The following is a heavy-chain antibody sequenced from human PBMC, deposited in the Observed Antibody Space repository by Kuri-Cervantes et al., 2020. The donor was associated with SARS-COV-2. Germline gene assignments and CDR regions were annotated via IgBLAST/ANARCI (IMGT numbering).Heavy chain of an antibody. J-gene: IGHJ5*02. CDR2: IYYSGST. V-gene: IGHV4-39*07. Sequence: SETLSLTCTVSGGSISSSSYYWGWIRQPPGKGLEWIGSIYYSGSTYYNLSLRSRVSISLDTSKDQLSLNLTSVTAADTAVYYCARNYGDYVDYLDPWGQGTLVTVSS. D-gene: IGHD4-17*01. CDR3: ARNYGDYVDYLDP. CDR1: GGSISSSSYY.